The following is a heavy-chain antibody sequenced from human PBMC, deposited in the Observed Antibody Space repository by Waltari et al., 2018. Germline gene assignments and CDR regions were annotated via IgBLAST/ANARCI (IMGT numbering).Heavy chain of an antibody. J-gene: IGHJ4*02. CDR3: ARDGGEWGGRGVDY. D-gene: IGHD3-10*01. CDR2: IYTSGST. V-gene: IGHV4-61*02. Sequence: QVQLQESGPGLVKPSQTLSLTCTVSGGSISSGSYYWSWIRQPAGKGLEWIGRIYTSGSTNYNPSLKSRVTISVDTSKNQFSLKLSSVTAADTAVYYCARDGGEWGGRGVDYWGQGTLVTVSS. CDR1: GGSISSGSYY.